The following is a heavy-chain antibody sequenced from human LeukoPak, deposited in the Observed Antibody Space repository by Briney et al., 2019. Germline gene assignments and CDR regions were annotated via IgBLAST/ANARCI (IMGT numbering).Heavy chain of an antibody. CDR2: IIPILGIA. CDR1: GGTFISYA. J-gene: IGHJ4*02. Sequence: SVKVSCKASGGTFISYAISWVRQAPGQGLEWMGRIIPILGIANYAQKFQGRVTITADKSTSTAYMELSSLRSEDTAVYYCARGDGYNFASFDYWGQGTLVTVSS. V-gene: IGHV1-69*04. D-gene: IGHD5-12*01. CDR3: ARGDGYNFASFDY.